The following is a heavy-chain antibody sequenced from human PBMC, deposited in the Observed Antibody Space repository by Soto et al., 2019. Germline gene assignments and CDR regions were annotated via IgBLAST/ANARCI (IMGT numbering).Heavy chain of an antibody. CDR3: ARLHCNSPNCVPLDP. Sequence: PSETLSLTCTVSGGSISYYYWGWIRQPPGKGLEWIGSIYYSGSAYYSPSLKSRVTMSVDTSKNQLSLELRSVTAADTAVYYCARLHCNSPNCVPLDPWGQGTLVTVSS. CDR2: IYYSGSA. CDR1: GGSISYYY. J-gene: IGHJ5*02. V-gene: IGHV4-39*01. D-gene: IGHD2-2*01.